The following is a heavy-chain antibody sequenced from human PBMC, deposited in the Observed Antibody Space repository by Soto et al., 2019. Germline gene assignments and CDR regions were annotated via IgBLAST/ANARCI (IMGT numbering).Heavy chain of an antibody. Sequence: QVQLVQGGTEVRTPGSSVKVSCKASGDSLENLAISWVRQAPGQGFEWMGGVISVLGTTDYAQKLQDRLTITADESTTTVFMELSSLKSEDTAVYFCARDGRTLRYLEWPAAFDSWGQGTLVTVSS. CDR1: GDSLENLA. CDR3: ARDGRTLRYLEWPAAFDS. D-gene: IGHD3-3*01. J-gene: IGHJ5*01. CDR2: VISVLGTT. V-gene: IGHV1-69*01.